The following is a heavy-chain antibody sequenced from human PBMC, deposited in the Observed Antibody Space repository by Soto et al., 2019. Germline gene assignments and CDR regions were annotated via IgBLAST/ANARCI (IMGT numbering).Heavy chain of an antibody. Sequence: QVQLVQSGAEVKKPGSSVKVSCKASGGTFSSYTISWVRQASGQGLEWMGRIIPILGIANYAQKFQGRVTITADKSTSTAYMELSSLRSEDTAVYYCARDYGDGWFDPWGQGTLVTVSS. V-gene: IGHV1-69*08. CDR2: IIPILGIA. CDR3: ARDYGDGWFDP. CDR1: GGTFSSYT. J-gene: IGHJ5*02. D-gene: IGHD4-17*01.